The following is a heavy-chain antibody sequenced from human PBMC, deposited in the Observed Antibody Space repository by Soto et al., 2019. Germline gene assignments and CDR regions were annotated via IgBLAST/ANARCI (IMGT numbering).Heavy chain of an antibody. CDR2: IYHSGTF. CDR1: GGSVESSSC. J-gene: IGHJ6*02. Sequence: QVRLKESGPGLVKPSGTLSLTCAVSGGSVESSSCWSWVRQAPGKGLEWIGEIYHSGTFNYKPSLASRVSVSVDTSTNQFSLNLNSVTAADTAVYYCVRSVPAATWAYNSMDVWGQGTTVTVSS. D-gene: IGHD2-15*01. V-gene: IGHV4-4*02. CDR3: VRSVPAATWAYNSMDV.